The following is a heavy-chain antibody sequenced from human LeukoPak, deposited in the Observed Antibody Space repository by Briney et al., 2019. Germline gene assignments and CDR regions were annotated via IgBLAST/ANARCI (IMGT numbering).Heavy chain of an antibody. Sequence: GGSLRLSCAASGFTFDDYAMHWVRQAPGKGLEWVSGISWNSGSIGYADSVKGRFTISRDTAKNSLYLQMNSLRAEDTALYYCAKEAVPDQSPFDYWGQGTLVTVSS. CDR3: AKEAVPDQSPFDY. D-gene: IGHD2-2*01. J-gene: IGHJ4*02. CDR2: ISWNSGSI. CDR1: GFTFDDYA. V-gene: IGHV3-9*01.